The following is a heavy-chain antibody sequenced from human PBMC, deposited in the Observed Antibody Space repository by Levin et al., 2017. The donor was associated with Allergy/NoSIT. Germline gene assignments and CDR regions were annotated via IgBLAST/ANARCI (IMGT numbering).Heavy chain of an antibody. V-gene: IGHV3-48*02. Sequence: TGGSLRLSCAASGFTFSSYSMNWVRQAPGKGLEWVSYISSSSSTIYYADSVKGRFTISRDNAKNSLYLQMNSLRDGDTAVYYCARDGYYYGSVTDYWGQGTLVTVSS. CDR2: ISSSSSTI. J-gene: IGHJ4*02. CDR3: ARDGYYYGSVTDY. D-gene: IGHD3-10*01. CDR1: GFTFSSYS.